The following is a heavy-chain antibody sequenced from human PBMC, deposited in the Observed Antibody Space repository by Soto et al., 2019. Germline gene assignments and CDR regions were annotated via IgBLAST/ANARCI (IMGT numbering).Heavy chain of an antibody. Sequence: EVQLVESGGGLVEPGGSLRLSCAASGFTFNNAWMSWVRQAPGKGLEWVGRIKSKKDGEATDFAAPVKGRFAISRDDSKNTLYLQMNSLKTEDTAVYFCTTDYYDATGYYGYFQYWGQGTLLTVSS. CDR1: GFTFNNAW. D-gene: IGHD3-22*01. CDR2: IKSKKDGEAT. CDR3: TTDYYDATGYYGYFQY. J-gene: IGHJ1*01. V-gene: IGHV3-15*01.